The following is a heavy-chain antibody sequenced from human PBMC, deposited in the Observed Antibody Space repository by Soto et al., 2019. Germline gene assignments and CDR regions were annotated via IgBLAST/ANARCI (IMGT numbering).Heavy chain of an antibody. CDR2: ISGSGGST. CDR3: AKDSGYHGSGSYYSR. CDR1: GFTFSSYA. J-gene: IGHJ4*02. V-gene: IGHV3-23*01. D-gene: IGHD3-10*01. Sequence: PGGSLRLSCAASGFTFSSYAMSWVRQAPGKGLEWVSAISGSGGSTYYADSVKGRFTISRDNSKNTLYLQMNSLRAEDTAVYYCAKDSGYHGSGSYYSRWGQGTLVTVSS.